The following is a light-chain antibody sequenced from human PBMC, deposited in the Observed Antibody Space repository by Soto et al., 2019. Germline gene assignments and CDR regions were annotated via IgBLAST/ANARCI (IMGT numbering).Light chain of an antibody. V-gene: IGLV2-8*01. CDR3: SSYAGSNNVV. J-gene: IGLJ2*01. CDR1: SSDVGVYNY. CDR2: EVS. Sequence: QSALTQPPCASGSPGQSVTISCTGTSSDVGVYNYVSWYQQHPGKAPKLLIYEVSKRPSGVPDRFSGSKSGNTASLTVSGLQAEDEADFYCSSYAGSNNVVFGGGTKVTVL.